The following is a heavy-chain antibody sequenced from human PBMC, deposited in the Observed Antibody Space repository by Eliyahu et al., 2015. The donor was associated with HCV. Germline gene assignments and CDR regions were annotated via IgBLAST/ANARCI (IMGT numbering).Heavy chain of an antibody. CDR2: INYRGIS. CDR3: TREVGARAGQIY. V-gene: IGHV4-39*01. CDR1: GDSISGSAYY. J-gene: IGHJ4*02. Sequence: QLQLQESGPGLVKRSETLSLACTVSGDSISGSAYYWGWLRQPPGKGLEWIASINYRGISHYDASLKSRVTISVDTSKNQFSLKLRSVTAADTAVYYCTREVGARAGQIYWGQGTQVTVSS. D-gene: IGHD6-6*01.